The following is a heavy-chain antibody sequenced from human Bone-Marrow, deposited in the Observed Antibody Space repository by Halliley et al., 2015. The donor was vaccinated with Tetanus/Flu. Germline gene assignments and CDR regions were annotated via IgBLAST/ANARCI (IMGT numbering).Heavy chain of an antibody. J-gene: IGHJ6*02. CDR3: ATLRPNYYESGGLWHFCLDV. CDR1: GGSISGGDYY. D-gene: IGHD3-22*01. V-gene: IGHV4-31*03. CDR2: IFYSGST. Sequence: TLSLTCTVSGGSISGGDYYWNWIRQHPGKGLEWIGYIFYSGSTYYNPSLKSRVTISVDTSKFQVSLKLSSVTAADTAVYYCATLRPNYYESGGLWHFCLDVWGQGTTVTVSS.